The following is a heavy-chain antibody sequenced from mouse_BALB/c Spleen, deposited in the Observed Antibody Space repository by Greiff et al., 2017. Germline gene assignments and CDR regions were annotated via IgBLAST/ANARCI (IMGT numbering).Heavy chain of an antibody. CDR3: ARRLVLDY. CDR2: ISSGGGST. Sequence: DVKLVESGGGLVKPGGSLKLSCAASGFAFSSYDMSWVRQTPEKRLEWVAYISSGGGSTYYPDTVKGRFTISRDNAKNTLYLQMSSLKSEDTAMYYCARRLVLDYWGQGTSVTVSS. V-gene: IGHV5-12-1*01. CDR1: GFAFSSYD. J-gene: IGHJ4*01. D-gene: IGHD2-10*02.